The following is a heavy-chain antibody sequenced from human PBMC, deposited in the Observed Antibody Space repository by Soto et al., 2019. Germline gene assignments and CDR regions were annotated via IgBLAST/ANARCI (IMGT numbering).Heavy chain of an antibody. D-gene: IGHD3-3*01. J-gene: IGHJ5*02. Sequence: QVQLVQSGAEVKKPGSSVNVSCKTSGGTFGNSAVAWVRQAPGHGLEWMGGIVPMFGTANYAQKFQGRLTMFADASTNIAYMDPGSLSAGGWDVYYFASERDPVSAFWKAALGGGRFVPWGQGTLVTLSS. CDR1: GGTFGNSA. V-gene: IGHV1-69*12. CDR2: IVPMFGTA. CDR3: ASERDPVSAFWKAALGGGRFVP.